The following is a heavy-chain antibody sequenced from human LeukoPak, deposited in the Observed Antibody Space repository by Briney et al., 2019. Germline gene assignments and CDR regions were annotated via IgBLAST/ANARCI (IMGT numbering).Heavy chain of an antibody. CDR1: GYTFTGYY. CDR3: ARDIKVGYCSSTSCSPPGDY. V-gene: IGHV1-2*02. J-gene: IGHJ4*02. Sequence: GASVKVSCKASGYTFTGYYMHWVRQAPGQGLEWMGWINPNSGDTNYAQKFQGRVTMTRDTSISTAYMELSRLRSDDTAVYYCARDIKVGYCSSTSCSPPGDYWGQGTLVTVSS. CDR2: INPNSGDT. D-gene: IGHD2-2*01.